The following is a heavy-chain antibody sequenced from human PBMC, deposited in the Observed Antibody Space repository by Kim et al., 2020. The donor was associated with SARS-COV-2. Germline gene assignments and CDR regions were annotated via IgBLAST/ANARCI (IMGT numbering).Heavy chain of an antibody. J-gene: IGHJ4*02. V-gene: IGHV4-31*02. CDR3: ARGAYGSGSPDN. D-gene: IGHD3-10*01. Sequence: YYNPSLKMRVTISGDTSKNQFSLKLSSVTAADTAVYYCARGAYGSGSPDNWGQGTLVAVSS.